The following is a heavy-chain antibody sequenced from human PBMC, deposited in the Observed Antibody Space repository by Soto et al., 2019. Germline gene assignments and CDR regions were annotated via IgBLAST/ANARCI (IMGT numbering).Heavy chain of an antibody. Sequence: SGTLCQTCTVSDGAVSTGNYYWSRIRQPPGKGLEWIGYIYYSGSTYYNPSLKSRVTISVDTSKNQFSLKLSSVTAADTAVYYCARGDYYGSGSYSGPAFDIWGQGTMVTVSS. J-gene: IGHJ3*02. CDR2: IYYSGST. D-gene: IGHD3-10*01. CDR1: DGAVSTGNYY. V-gene: IGHV4-61*01. CDR3: ARGDYYGSGSYSGPAFDI.